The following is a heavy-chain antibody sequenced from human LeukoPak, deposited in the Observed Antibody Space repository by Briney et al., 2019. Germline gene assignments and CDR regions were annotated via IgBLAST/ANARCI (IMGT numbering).Heavy chain of an antibody. Sequence: SETLSLTCAVYGGSFSGYYWSWIRQPPGKGLGWIGEINHSGSTNYNPSLKSRVTISVDTSKNQFSLKLSSVTAADTAAYYCARASYVNYGMDVWGQGTTVTVSS. CDR2: INHSGST. D-gene: IGHD3-16*01. CDR1: GGSFSGYY. J-gene: IGHJ6*02. V-gene: IGHV4-34*01. CDR3: ARASYVNYGMDV.